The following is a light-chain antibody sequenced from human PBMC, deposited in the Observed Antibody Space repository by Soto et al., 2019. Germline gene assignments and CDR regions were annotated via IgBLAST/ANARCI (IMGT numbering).Light chain of an antibody. CDR2: AAS. Sequence: DIQMTQSPSSLSASVGDRVTITCRASQSISSYLNWYQQKPGKAPKLLTYAASSLQSGVPSRFSGSGSGTDFTLNISSLQPEDFAAYYCQQSYSTPLTFGGGTKVEIK. V-gene: IGKV1-39*01. CDR1: QSISSY. CDR3: QQSYSTPLT. J-gene: IGKJ4*01.